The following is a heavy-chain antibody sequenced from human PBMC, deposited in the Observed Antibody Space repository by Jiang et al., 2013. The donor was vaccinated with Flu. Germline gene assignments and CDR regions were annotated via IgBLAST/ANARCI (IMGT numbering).Heavy chain of an antibody. D-gene: IGHD3-22*01. CDR3: ARDTYDSSGYYGTFDY. J-gene: IGHJ4*02. V-gene: IGHV4-30-4*01. CDR1: GGSISSGDYY. CDR2: IYYSGST. Sequence: GSGLVKPSQTLSLTCTVSGGSISSGDYYWSWIRQPPGKGLEWIGYIYYSGSTYYNPSLKSRVTISVDTSKNQFSLKLSSVTAADTAVYYCARDTYDSSGYYGTFDYWGQGTLVTVSS.